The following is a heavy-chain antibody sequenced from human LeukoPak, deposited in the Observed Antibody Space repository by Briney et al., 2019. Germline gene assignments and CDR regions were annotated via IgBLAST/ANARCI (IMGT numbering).Heavy chain of an antibody. Sequence: SQTLSLTCAISGDSVSSNSAAWNWIRQSPSRGLEWLGRTYYRSKWYNDYAVSVKSRITINSDTSKNQFSLQVNSVTPEDTAVYYCARGVWWRGGSYGGYYYYYYMDVWGKGTTVIVSS. D-gene: IGHD1-26*01. V-gene: IGHV6-1*01. J-gene: IGHJ6*03. CDR1: GDSVSSNSAA. CDR3: ARGVWWRGGSYGGYYYYYYMDV. CDR2: TYYRSKWYN.